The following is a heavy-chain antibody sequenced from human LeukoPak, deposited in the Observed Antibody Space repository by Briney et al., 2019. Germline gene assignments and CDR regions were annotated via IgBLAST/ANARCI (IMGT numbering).Heavy chain of an antibody. J-gene: IGHJ6*02. CDR1: GFTFSSYA. Sequence: GGSLRLSCAAPGFTFSSYAMHWVRQAPGKGLEYVSAISSNGGSTYYANSVKGRFTISRDNSKNTLYLQMGSLRAEDMAVYYCARGEIAVAGTYYYYGMDVWGQGTTVTVSS. CDR3: ARGEIAVAGTYYYYGMDV. CDR2: ISSNGGST. V-gene: IGHV3-64*01. D-gene: IGHD6-19*01.